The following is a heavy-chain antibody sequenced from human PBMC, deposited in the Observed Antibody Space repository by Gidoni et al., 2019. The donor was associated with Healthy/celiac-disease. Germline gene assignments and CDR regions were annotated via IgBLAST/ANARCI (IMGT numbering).Heavy chain of an antibody. V-gene: IGHV3-33*01. D-gene: IGHD3-3*01. Sequence: QVQLVESGGGVVQPGRSLRLSCAASGFTFSSYGMTWVRQAPGKGLEWVAVIWYDGSNKYYADSVKGRFTISRDNSKNTLYLQMNSLRAEDTAVYYCARGPTPLRFLEWLSDYYGMDVWGQGTTVTVSS. CDR1: GFTFSSYG. J-gene: IGHJ6*02. CDR3: ARGPTPLRFLEWLSDYYGMDV. CDR2: IWYDGSNK.